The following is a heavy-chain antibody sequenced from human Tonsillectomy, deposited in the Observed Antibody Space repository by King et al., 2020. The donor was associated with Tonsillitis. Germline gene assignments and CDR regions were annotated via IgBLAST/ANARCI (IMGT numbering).Heavy chain of an antibody. Sequence: VQLVESGGGVVQPGRSLRLSCAASGFTFSSYAMHWVRQAPGKGLEWVAFISYDGSNKYNADSVKGRFTISRDNSKNMLYLQMNSLRAEDSALYYCARGTYYYGSGNFYIGYWGQGTMVTVSS. CDR2: ISYDGSNK. D-gene: IGHD3-10*01. CDR3: ARGTYYYGSGNFYIGY. V-gene: IGHV3-30*04. J-gene: IGHJ4*02. CDR1: GFTFSSYA.